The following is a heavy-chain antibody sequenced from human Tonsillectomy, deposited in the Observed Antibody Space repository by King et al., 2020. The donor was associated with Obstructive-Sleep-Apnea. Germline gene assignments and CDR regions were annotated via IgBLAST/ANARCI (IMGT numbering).Heavy chain of an antibody. V-gene: IGHV4-39*01. CDR1: GGSITSSSYY. CDR2: IYYSGST. Sequence: QMQLQESGPGLVKPSETLSLTCTVSGGSITSSSYYWGWIRQPPGKGLECIGGIYYSGSTYYNPSLKSRVTISVDTSKNQFSLKLSSVTAADTAVYYCARRVAYGSGSYSLDYWGQGTLVTVSS. J-gene: IGHJ4*02. CDR3: ARRVAYGSGSYSLDY. D-gene: IGHD3-10*01.